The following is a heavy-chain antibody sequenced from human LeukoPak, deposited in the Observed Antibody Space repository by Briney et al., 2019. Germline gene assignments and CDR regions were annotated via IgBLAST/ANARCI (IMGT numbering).Heavy chain of an antibody. V-gene: IGHV1-8*01. CDR1: GYTFTSYD. J-gene: IGHJ6*03. D-gene: IGHD6-19*01. CDR3: ARGVPYSSVWYWGTYYYYMDV. CDR2: MNPNSGNT. Sequence: GASVKVSCKASGYTFTSYDINWVRRATGQGLEWMGWMNPNSGNTGYAQKFQGRVTMTRNTSISTAYMELSSLRSEDTAVYYCARGVPYSSVWYWGTYYYYMDVWGKGTTVTISS.